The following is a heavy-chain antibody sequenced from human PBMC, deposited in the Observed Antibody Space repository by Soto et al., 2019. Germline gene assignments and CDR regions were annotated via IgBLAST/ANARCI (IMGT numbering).Heavy chain of an antibody. CDR2: IHYSGTT. Sequence: SETLSLTCTVSGGSMRNYFWTWIRQPPGKGLEWIGYIHYSGTTSFSPSYNPSLRSRVTISEDTSKNQFSLKLLSVTTADTAVYFCAAGEASSRNLAPYYLDFWGQGTLVTVSS. D-gene: IGHD6-13*01. CDR3: AAGEASSRNLAPYYLDF. CDR1: GGSMRNYF. J-gene: IGHJ4*02. V-gene: IGHV4-59*01.